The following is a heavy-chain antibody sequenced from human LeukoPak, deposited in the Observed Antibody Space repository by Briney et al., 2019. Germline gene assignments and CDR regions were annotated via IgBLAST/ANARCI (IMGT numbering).Heavy chain of an antibody. V-gene: IGHV1-69*04. Sequence: GSSEKVSCKASGGTFSSYAISWVRQAPGQGLEWMGRIIPIFGIANYAQKFQGRVTITADKSTSTAYMELSSLRSEDTAVYYCAAGGDSSGLDYWGQGTLVTVSS. CDR1: GGTFSSYA. CDR2: IIPIFGIA. D-gene: IGHD3-22*01. J-gene: IGHJ4*02. CDR3: AAGGDSSGLDY.